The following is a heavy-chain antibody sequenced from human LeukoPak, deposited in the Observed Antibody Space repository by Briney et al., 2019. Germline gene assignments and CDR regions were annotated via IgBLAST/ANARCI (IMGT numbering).Heavy chain of an antibody. Sequence: GGSLRLSCAASGFTVSSNYMSWIRQAPGKGLEWVSYISSSGSTIYYADSVKGRFTISRDNAKNSLYLQMNSLRAEDTAVYYCARRAGAYSHPYDYWGQGTLVTVSS. CDR2: ISSSGSTI. D-gene: IGHD4/OR15-4a*01. CDR1: GFTVSSNY. V-gene: IGHV3-11*04. J-gene: IGHJ4*02. CDR3: ARRAGAYSHPYDY.